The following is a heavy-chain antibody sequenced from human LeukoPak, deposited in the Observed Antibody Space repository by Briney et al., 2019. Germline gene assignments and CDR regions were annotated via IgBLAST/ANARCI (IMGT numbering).Heavy chain of an antibody. D-gene: IGHD3-10*01. CDR3: ARADYHGSGSYKPFDH. Sequence: PSETLSLTCTVSGGSMSSTTDSWGWIRQPPGKGLEWIGSIYYSGSTYYNPSLKSRVILSVDTSKNQFSLKLSSVTAADTAVYYCARADYHGSGSYKPFDHWGQGTLVTVSS. CDR1: GGSMSSTTDS. J-gene: IGHJ5*02. V-gene: IGHV4-39*01. CDR2: IYYSGST.